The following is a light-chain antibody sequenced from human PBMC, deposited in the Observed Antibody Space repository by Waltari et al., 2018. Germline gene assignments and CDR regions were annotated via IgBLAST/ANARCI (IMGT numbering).Light chain of an antibody. Sequence: QSVLTQPASVSGSPGQSITISCSATSNDVGSSNYVAWDQQHPGKAPKLMIYDVNNRPSGVSKRFSGSKSGNTASLTISGLQAEDEANYHCSSYTGSNTLIFGGGTKLTVL. CDR1: SNDVGSSNY. J-gene: IGLJ2*01. CDR2: DVN. V-gene: IGLV2-14*03. CDR3: SSYTGSNTLI.